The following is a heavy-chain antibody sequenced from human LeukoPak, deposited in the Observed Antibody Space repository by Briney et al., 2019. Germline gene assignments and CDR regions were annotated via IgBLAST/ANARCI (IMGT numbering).Heavy chain of an antibody. CDR1: GYTFTSYD. CDR3: ARGENYYDSSGQKLPFGY. J-gene: IGHJ4*02. Sequence: ASVKVSCKASGYTFTSYDINWVRQATGQGLEWMGWMNPNSDNTGYAQKFQGRVTMTRNTSISTAYMELSSLRSEDTAVYYCARGENYYDSSGQKLPFGYWGQGTLVTVSS. D-gene: IGHD3-22*01. V-gene: IGHV1-8*01. CDR2: MNPNSDNT.